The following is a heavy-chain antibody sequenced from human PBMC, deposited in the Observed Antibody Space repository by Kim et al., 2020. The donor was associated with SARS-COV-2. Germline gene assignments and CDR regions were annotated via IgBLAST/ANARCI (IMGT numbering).Heavy chain of an antibody. CDR3: ARHPTYYAFWCAFNF. D-gene: IGHD3-3*01. J-gene: IGHJ4*02. CDR2: ISGKSGSVT. CDR1: EFTFSNFA. Sequence: GGSLRLSCAASEFTFSNFAMSWVRQAPGRGLEWISVISGKSGSVTYYADSVKGRFTISRDNSENTLYLQMNSLRVEDTALYYCARHPTYYAFWCAFNFWGQGILVTVSS. V-gene: IGHV3-23*01.